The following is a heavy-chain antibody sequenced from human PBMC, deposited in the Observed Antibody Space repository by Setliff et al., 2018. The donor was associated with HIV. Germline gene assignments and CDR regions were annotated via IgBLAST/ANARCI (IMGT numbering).Heavy chain of an antibody. CDR2: IYTSGST. CDR1: GGSISSGNYY. V-gene: IGHV4-61*02. D-gene: IGHD3-16*01. J-gene: IGHJ6*03. CDR3: ARRSPGGGYYMDV. Sequence: SETLSLTCTVSGGSISSGNYYWSWIRQPAGKGLEWIGRIYTSGSTNYNPSLKSRVTISLDTSKNQFSLNLSSVTAADTAVYSCARRSPGGGYYMDVWGKGTTVTVSS.